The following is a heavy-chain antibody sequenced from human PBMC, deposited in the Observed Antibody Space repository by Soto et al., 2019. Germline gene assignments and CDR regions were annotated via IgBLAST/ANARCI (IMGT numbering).Heavy chain of an antibody. CDR2: IYYSGST. CDR3: ARSAVAMTSVGYFDY. J-gene: IGHJ4*02. CDR1: GYSISSSNW. V-gene: IGHV4-28*01. D-gene: IGHD5-12*01. Sequence: QVQLQESGPGLVKPSDTLSLTCAVSGYSISSSNWWGWIRQPPGKGLGWIGYIYYSGSTYYNPSHKGRVTMSVDTSKNQFSLKLSSVTAVDTAVYYCARSAVAMTSVGYFDYWGQGTLFTVSS.